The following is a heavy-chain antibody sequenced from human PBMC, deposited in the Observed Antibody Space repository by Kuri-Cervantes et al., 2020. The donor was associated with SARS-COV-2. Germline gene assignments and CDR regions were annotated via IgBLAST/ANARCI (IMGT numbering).Heavy chain of an antibody. CDR3: AKDKAKKNDYYYYYYMDV. V-gene: IGHV3-7*03. J-gene: IGHJ6*03. Sequence: GGSLRLSCAASGFTFSSYAMSWVRQAPGKGLEWVANIKQDGSEKYYVDSVKGRFTISRDNSKNSLYLQMNSLRTEDTALYYCAKDKAKKNDYYYYYYMDVWGKGTTVTVSS. CDR2: IKQDGSEK. CDR1: GFTFSSYA.